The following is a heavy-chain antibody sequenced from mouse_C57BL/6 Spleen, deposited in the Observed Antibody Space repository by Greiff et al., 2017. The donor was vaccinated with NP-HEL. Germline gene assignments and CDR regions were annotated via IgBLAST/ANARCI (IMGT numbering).Heavy chain of an antibody. CDR3: ARSRSSYEDLYWYFDV. V-gene: IGHV1-80*01. CDR1: GYAFSSYW. J-gene: IGHJ1*03. Sequence: VQLVESGAELVKPGASVKISCKASGYAFSSYWMNWVKQRPGKGLEWIGQIYPGDGDTNYNGKFKGKATLTADKSSSTAYMQLSSLTSEDSAVYVWARSRSSYEDLYWYFDVWGTGTTVTVSS. CDR2: IYPGDGDT. D-gene: IGHD1-1*01.